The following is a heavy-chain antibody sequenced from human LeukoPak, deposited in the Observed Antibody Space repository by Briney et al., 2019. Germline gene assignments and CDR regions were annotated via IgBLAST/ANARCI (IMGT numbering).Heavy chain of an antibody. J-gene: IGHJ6*02. V-gene: IGHV3-23*01. Sequence: SGGSLRLSCAASGINFHIFAMTWVRQAPGKGLEWVSTIGGGPVFYADSVKGRFTISRDNSKNTLYLQMNSLRAEDTAVYYCAKDSSSSWYYGMDVWGQGTTVTVSS. CDR1: GINFHIFA. CDR2: IGGGPV. D-gene: IGHD6-13*01. CDR3: AKDSSSSWYYGMDV.